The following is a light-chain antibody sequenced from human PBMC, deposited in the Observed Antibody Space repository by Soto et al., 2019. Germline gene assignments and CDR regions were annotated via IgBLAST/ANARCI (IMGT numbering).Light chain of an antibody. V-gene: IGLV3-21*02. J-gene: IGLJ1*01. Sequence: SYELSQPPSVSVAPGQTARITCGGNNIGSYNVHWYQQKPGLAPVLVVYDDRDRPSGIPERFSGSNSGNTAALTISRVEAGDEADYYCQVWDTTSDHFFFGTGTKVTAL. CDR2: DDR. CDR1: NIGSYN. CDR3: QVWDTTSDHFF.